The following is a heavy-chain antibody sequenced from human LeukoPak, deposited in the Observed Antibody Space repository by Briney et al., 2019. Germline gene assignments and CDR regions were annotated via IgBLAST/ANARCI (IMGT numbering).Heavy chain of an antibody. J-gene: IGHJ4*02. CDR1: GFTFNDYA. CDR3: AKGDFTYYYGSGSYPQYYFDY. Sequence: GGSLRLSCAASGFTFNDYALSWVRQAPGKGLEWVAAISGSGSSTYYAASVKGRFTISRDNSKNTLYLQMNSLRAEDTAVYYCAKGDFTYYYGSGSYPQYYFDYWGQGTLVTVSS. V-gene: IGHV3-23*01. D-gene: IGHD3-10*01. CDR2: ISGSGSST.